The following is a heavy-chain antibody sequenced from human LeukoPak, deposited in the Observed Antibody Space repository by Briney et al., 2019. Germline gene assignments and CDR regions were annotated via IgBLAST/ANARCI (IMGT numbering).Heavy chain of an antibody. CDR2: ISGSGGST. CDR1: GFTFSSYA. D-gene: IGHD4-17*01. Sequence: GGSLRLSCAASGFTFSSYAMSWVRQAPGKGLEWVSAISGSGGSTYYADSVEGRFTISRDNSKNTLYLQMNSLRAEDTAVYYCAHLTTVTTRDFQHWGQGTLVTVSS. J-gene: IGHJ1*01. CDR3: AHLTTVTTRDFQH. V-gene: IGHV3-23*01.